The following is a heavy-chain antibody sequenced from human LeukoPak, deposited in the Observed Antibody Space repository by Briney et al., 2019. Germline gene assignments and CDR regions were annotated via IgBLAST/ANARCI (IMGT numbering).Heavy chain of an antibody. J-gene: IGHJ4*02. D-gene: IGHD6-13*01. CDR1: GFTFSSYD. CDR3: AKAGYSSSRYALLNYFDY. V-gene: IGHV3-23*01. Sequence: PGGTLRLSCAVSGFTFSSYDMSWVRQAPGKGLEWVSGISGSGVSTYYADSVKGRFTISRDNSKNTLYLQMNSLRAEDTAVYYCAKAGYSSSRYALLNYFDYWGRGTLVTVSS. CDR2: ISGSGVST.